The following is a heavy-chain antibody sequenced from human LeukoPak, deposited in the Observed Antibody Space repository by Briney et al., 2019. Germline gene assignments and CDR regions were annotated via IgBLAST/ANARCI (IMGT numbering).Heavy chain of an antibody. Sequence: SETLSLTCTVSGGSISSSGYYWGWIRQPPGKGLEWIGSLYYSGSTYYNPSLKSRVTISVDTSKNQFSLNLSSVTAADTALYYCARRAVAGGYWYFDLWGRGALVTVSS. CDR3: ARRAVAGGYWYFDL. CDR1: GGSISSSGYY. V-gene: IGHV4-39*01. CDR2: LYYSGST. J-gene: IGHJ2*01. D-gene: IGHD6-19*01.